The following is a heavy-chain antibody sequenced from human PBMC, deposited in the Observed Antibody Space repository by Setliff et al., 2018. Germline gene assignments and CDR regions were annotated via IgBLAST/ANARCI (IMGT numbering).Heavy chain of an antibody. CDR1: GDSMSRAKYY. D-gene: IGHD3-3*01. CDR3: ARVTGFLYMDV. J-gene: IGHJ6*03. Sequence: PSETLSLTCTVSGDSMSRAKYYWSWIRQSAGKGLECIGRIYTDGSTKYNPSLNSRVTLSIDTSKNQFSLRLSSVTAADTAVYFCARVTGFLYMDVWGKGTTVTVSS. V-gene: IGHV4-61*02. CDR2: IYTDGST.